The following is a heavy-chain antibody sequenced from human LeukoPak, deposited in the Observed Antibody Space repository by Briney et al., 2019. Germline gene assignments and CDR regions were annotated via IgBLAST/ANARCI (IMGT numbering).Heavy chain of an antibody. J-gene: IGHJ4*02. CDR2: ISGSGGST. CDR1: GFTFSSYA. V-gene: IGHV3-23*01. D-gene: IGHD5-24*01. Sequence: WASLRLSCAASGFTFSSYAMSCVRQAPGKGLEWVSAISGSGGSTYYADSVKGRFTISRDNSKNTLYLQMNSLRAEGTAVYYCSKGWLQLNSHFDYWGEGTLVTVSS. CDR3: SKGWLQLNSHFDY.